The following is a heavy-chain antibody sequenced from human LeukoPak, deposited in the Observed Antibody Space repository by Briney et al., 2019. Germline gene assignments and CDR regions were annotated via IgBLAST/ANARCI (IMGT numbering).Heavy chain of an antibody. Sequence: SETLSLTCTVSGGSISSGDYYWSWIRQPPGKGLEWIGYIFYSGSTYYNPSLKSRVTISVDTSKNRFSLKLSSVTAADTAVYYCATSVIPYNWFDPWGQGTLVTVSS. CDR3: ATSVIPYNWFDP. V-gene: IGHV4-30-4*01. D-gene: IGHD3-16*02. CDR2: IFYSGST. J-gene: IGHJ5*02. CDR1: GGSISSGDYY.